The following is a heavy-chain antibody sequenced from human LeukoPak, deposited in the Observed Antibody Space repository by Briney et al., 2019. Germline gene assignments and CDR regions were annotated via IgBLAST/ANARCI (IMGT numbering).Heavy chain of an antibody. V-gene: IGHV4-39*01. J-gene: IGHJ3*02. CDR3: ARRARLRYFDWFRAFDI. CDR1: GGSIRSSTYY. Sequence: SETLSLTCTVSGGSIRSSTYYWGWIRQPPGKGLEWIGSFYYNGNTYYNPSLKSRVTISVDTSKNQFSLKLSSVTAADTAVYYCARRARLRYFDWFRAFDIWGQGTMVTVSS. D-gene: IGHD3-9*01. CDR2: FYYNGNT.